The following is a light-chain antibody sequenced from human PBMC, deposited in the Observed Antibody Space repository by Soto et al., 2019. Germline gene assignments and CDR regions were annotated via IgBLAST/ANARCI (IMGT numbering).Light chain of an antibody. V-gene: IGKV1-12*01. CDR3: QPANRFPYT. Sequence: DIQMTQSPSSVSASVGDRVTITCRASQGVSSWLAWYQQKPGTAPKLLIYAASSLQSGVPSRFSGSGSGTAFTLTSTRLQPEHVTTEYCQPANRFPYTFGQGTKLEIK. CDR1: QGVSSW. CDR2: AAS. J-gene: IGKJ2*01.